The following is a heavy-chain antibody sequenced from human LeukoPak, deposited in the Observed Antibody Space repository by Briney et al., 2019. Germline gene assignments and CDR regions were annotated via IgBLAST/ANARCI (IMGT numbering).Heavy chain of an antibody. CDR2: IYYSGST. V-gene: IGHV4-39*01. CDR1: GASITSYY. CDR3: ARQVIAAAGNDY. J-gene: IGHJ4*02. D-gene: IGHD6-13*01. Sequence: SETLSLTCTVSGASITSYYWTWIRQPPGKGLEWIGSIYYSGSTYYNPSLKSRVTISVDTSKNQFSLKLSSVTAAGTAVYYCARQVIAAAGNDYWGQGTLVTVSS.